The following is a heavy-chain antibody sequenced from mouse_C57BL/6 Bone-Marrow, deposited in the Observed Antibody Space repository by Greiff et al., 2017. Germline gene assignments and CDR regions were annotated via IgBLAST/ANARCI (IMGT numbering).Heavy chain of an antibody. CDR1: GYTFTSYD. CDR3: ARLECDGSSGDWYFDV. J-gene: IGHJ1*03. D-gene: IGHD1-1*01. Sequence: QVQLQQSGPELVKPGASVKLSCKASGYTFTSYDINWVKQRPGQGLEWIGWIYPRDGSTKYKEKFKGKATLTVDTSSSTAYMELHSLTSEDSAVYYCARLECDGSSGDWYFDVWGKGTTVTVSS. CDR2: IYPRDGST. V-gene: IGHV1-85*01.